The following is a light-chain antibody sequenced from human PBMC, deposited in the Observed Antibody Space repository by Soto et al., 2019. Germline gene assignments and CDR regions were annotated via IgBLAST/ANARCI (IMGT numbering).Light chain of an antibody. J-gene: IGKJ2*01. Sequence: DIQMTQSPSTLSASVGDRVTITCRASQSISSWLAWYQQKPGKAPKLLIYDASSLEGGVPSRFSGSGSWTEFTLTISSLQPDDFATYYCQQYNSYPYTFGQGTKLEIK. V-gene: IGKV1-5*01. CDR1: QSISSW. CDR2: DAS. CDR3: QQYNSYPYT.